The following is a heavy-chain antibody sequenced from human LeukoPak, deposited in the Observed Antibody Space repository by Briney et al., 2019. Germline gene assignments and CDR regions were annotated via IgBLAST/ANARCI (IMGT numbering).Heavy chain of an antibody. Sequence: PSETLSLTCTVSGGSISSYYWSWIRQPPGKGLEWIGYIYTSGSTNYNPSLKSRVTISVDTSKNQFSLKLSSVTAADTAVYYCARHLYLAAAQLDAFDIWGQGTMVTVSS. J-gene: IGHJ3*02. CDR2: IYTSGST. CDR1: GGSISSYY. V-gene: IGHV4-4*09. D-gene: IGHD6-13*01. CDR3: ARHLYLAAAQLDAFDI.